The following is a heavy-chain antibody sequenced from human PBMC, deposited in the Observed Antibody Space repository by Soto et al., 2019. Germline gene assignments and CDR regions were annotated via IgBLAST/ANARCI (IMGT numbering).Heavy chain of an antibody. CDR1: GDSVSSNSAA. J-gene: IGHJ4*02. CDR3: ARTIAVAGTADLPFDY. V-gene: IGHV6-1*01. Sequence: SPTLSLTCAISGDSVSSNSAAWNWIRQSPSRGLEWLGRTYYRSKWYNDYAVSVKSRITINPDTSKNQFSLQLNSVTPEDTAVYYCARTIAVAGTADLPFDYWGQGTLVTVSS. CDR2: TYYRSKWYN. D-gene: IGHD6-19*01.